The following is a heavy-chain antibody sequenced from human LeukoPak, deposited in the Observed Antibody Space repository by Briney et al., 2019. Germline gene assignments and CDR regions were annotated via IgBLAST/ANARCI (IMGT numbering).Heavy chain of an antibody. CDR3: ARSWEYYDSSGYQGDSGFDY. Sequence: PSQTLSPTCTVSGGSISSGDYYWSWIRQPPGKGLEWIGYIYYSGSTYYNPSLKSRVTISVDTSKNQFSLKLSSVTAADTAVYYCARSWEYYDSSGYQGDSGFDYWGQGTLVTVSS. J-gene: IGHJ4*02. CDR2: IYYSGST. D-gene: IGHD3-22*01. CDR1: GGSISSGDYY. V-gene: IGHV4-30-4*08.